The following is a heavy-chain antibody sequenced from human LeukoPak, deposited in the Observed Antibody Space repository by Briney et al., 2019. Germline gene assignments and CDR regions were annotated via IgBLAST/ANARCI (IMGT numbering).Heavy chain of an antibody. CDR1: GGSISSSSYY. V-gene: IGHV4-39*07. J-gene: IGHJ4*02. D-gene: IGHD3-3*01. CDR2: IYYSGST. CDR3: ARLPLLRFTFDY. Sequence: SETLSLTCTVSGGSISSSSYYWGWIRQPPGKGLEWIGSIYYSGSTYYNPSLKSRVTISVDTSKNQFSLKLSSVTAADTAVYYCARLPLLRFTFDYWGQGTLVTVSS.